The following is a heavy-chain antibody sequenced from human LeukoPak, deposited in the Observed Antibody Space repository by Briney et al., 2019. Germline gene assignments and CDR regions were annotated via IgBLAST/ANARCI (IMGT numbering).Heavy chain of an antibody. CDR3: ARGGFAYYYDSSGYYYFDY. J-gene: IGHJ4*02. D-gene: IGHD3-22*01. V-gene: IGHV4-4*02. Sequence: KPSGTLSLTCAVSGGSISSSNWWSWVRQPPGKGLEWIGEIYHSGSTNYNPSLKSRVTISVDKSKNQFSLKLSSVTAADTAVYYCARGGFAYYYDSSGYYYFDYWGQGTLVTVSS. CDR2: IYHSGST. CDR1: GGSISSSNW.